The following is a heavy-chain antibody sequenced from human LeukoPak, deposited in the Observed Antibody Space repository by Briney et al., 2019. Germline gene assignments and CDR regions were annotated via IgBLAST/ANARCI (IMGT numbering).Heavy chain of an antibody. J-gene: IGHJ6*02. D-gene: IGHD3-9*01. CDR3: ARDRRYGLRYFDAAQDV. CDR2: IKQVGSVK. V-gene: IGHV3-7*01. Sequence: GGSLRLSCAASGFTFSSYWMGWVRQAPGKGLEWVANIKQVGSVKYYVDSVKGRFTISRDNAKHSLYLQMNSLRAEDTAVYYCARDRRYGLRYFDAAQDVWGQGTTVTVSS. CDR1: GFTFSSYW.